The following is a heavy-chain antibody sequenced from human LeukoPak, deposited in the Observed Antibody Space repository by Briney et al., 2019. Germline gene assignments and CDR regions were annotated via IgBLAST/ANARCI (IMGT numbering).Heavy chain of an antibody. CDR3: ARGLAWDSSGYPHFDY. V-gene: IGHV1-8*01. CDR2: MNPNSGNT. CDR1: GYTFTSYD. D-gene: IGHD3-22*01. J-gene: IGHJ4*02. Sequence: ASVKVSCKASGYTFTSYDINWVRQATGQGLEWMGWMNPNSGNTGYAQKFQGRVTMTRNTSISTAYMELSSLRSDDTAVYYCARGLAWDSSGYPHFDYWGQGTLVTVSS.